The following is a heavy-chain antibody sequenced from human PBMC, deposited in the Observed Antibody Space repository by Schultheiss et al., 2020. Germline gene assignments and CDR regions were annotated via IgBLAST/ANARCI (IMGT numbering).Heavy chain of an antibody. CDR1: GFAFNSYA. V-gene: IGHV3-21*05. J-gene: IGHJ4*02. D-gene: IGHD6-6*01. Sequence: GGSLRLSCAASGFAFNSYAMSWVRQAPGKGLEWVSYISSSSSYTNYADSVKGRFTISRDNAKNSLYLQMNSLRAEDTAVYYCAREESSSSSLFDYWGQGTLVTVSS. CDR3: AREESSSSSLFDY. CDR2: ISSSSSYT.